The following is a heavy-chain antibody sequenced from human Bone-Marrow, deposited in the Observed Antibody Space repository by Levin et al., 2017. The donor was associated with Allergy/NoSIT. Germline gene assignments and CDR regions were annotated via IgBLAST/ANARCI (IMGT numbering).Heavy chain of an antibody. CDR1: GFTFSSYG. V-gene: IGHV3-33*01. Sequence: GGSLRLSCAASGFTFSSYGMHWVRQAPGKGLEWVAFIWYDGSNKYYADSVKGRFTISRDNSKNTLYLQMNSLRAEDTAVYYCARGDYGDPYPLSGWGQGTMVTVSS. CDR3: ARGDYGDPYPLSG. J-gene: IGHJ3*01. D-gene: IGHD4-17*01. CDR2: IWYDGSNK.